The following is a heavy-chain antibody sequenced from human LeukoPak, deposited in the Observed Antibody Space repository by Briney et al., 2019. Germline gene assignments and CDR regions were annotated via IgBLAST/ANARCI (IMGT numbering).Heavy chain of an antibody. CDR3: ARHHTIFGVVNQYYYYYYMDV. Sequence: GASLQISCKGSGYSFTSYWIGWVRQLPGKGLEWMGIIYPGDSDTRYSPSFQGQVTISADKSISTAYLQWSSLKASDTAMYYCARHHTIFGVVNQYYYYYYMDVWGKGTTVTVSS. CDR2: IYPGDSDT. D-gene: IGHD3-3*01. V-gene: IGHV5-51*01. CDR1: GYSFTSYW. J-gene: IGHJ6*03.